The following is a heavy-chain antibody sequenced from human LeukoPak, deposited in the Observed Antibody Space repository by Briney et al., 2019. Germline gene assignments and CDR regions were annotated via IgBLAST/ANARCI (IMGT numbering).Heavy chain of an antibody. CDR3: ARDGRDSSGYYLKYDY. CDR1: GFTVSSYY. CDR2: IYSGGST. Sequence: GGSLRLSCAASGFTVSSYYMSWVRQAPGKGLEWVSVIYSGGSTYYADSVKGRFTISRDNSKNTLYLQMNSLRAEDTAVYYCARDGRDSSGYYLKYDYWGQGTLVTVSS. J-gene: IGHJ4*02. V-gene: IGHV3-66*01. D-gene: IGHD3-22*01.